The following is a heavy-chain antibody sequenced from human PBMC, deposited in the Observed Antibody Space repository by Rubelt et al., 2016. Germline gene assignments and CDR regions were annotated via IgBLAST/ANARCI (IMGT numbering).Heavy chain of an antibody. CDR2: IRGSGGST. J-gene: IGHJ4*02. CDR3: AKELTGVATIGYYFDN. Sequence: EVQLVESGGGLVKPGGSLRLSCAASGFTFSGYAMSWVRQAPGKGLEWVSGIRGSGGSTYYADSVKGRFTISRDNSKNTLYVQRNSLRAEDTAVYYWAKELTGVATIGYYFDNWGQGTLVTVSA. CDR1: GFTFSGYA. V-gene: IGHV3-23*04. D-gene: IGHD5-12*01.